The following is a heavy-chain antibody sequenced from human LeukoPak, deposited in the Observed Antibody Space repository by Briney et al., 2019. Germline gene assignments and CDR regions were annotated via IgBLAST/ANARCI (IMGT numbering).Heavy chain of an antibody. Sequence: GGSLRLSCAASGFTFSSYGMHWVRQAPGKGLEWVAVIWYDGSNKYYADSVKGRFTISRDNSKNTLYLQMNSLRAEDTAVYYCAKDRVYRVDYGGNSVWFDPWGQGTLVTVSS. CDR2: IWYDGSNK. CDR3: AKDRVYRVDYGGNSVWFDP. V-gene: IGHV3-33*06. CDR1: GFTFSSYG. D-gene: IGHD4-23*01. J-gene: IGHJ5*02.